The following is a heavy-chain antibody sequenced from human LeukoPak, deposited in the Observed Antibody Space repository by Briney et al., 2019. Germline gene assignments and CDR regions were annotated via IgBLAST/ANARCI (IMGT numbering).Heavy chain of an antibody. CDR1: GGSFSGYY. V-gene: IGHV4-34*01. CDR2: INHSGST. J-gene: IGHJ6*02. CDR3: ARARQLRYFDWSTRDYHYYGMDV. D-gene: IGHD3-9*01. Sequence: SETLSLTCAVYGGSFSGYYWSWIRQPPGKGLEWIGEINHSGSTNYNPSLKSRVTISVGTSKNQFSLKLSSVTAADTAVYYCARARQLRYFDWSTRDYHYYGMDVWGQGTTVTVSS.